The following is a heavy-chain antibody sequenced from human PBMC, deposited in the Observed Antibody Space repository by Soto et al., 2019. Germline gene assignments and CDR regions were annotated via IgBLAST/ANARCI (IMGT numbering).Heavy chain of an antibody. V-gene: IGHV4-39*01. CDR1: GGSISSSSYY. CDR2: IYYSGST. D-gene: IGHD1-26*01. CDR3: AGGSGSYYYYYGMDV. J-gene: IGHJ6*02. Sequence: SKTLSLTCTVSGGSISSSSYYWGWIRQPPGKGLEWIGSIYYSGSTYYNPSLKSRVTISVDTSKNQFSLKLSSVTAADTAVYYCAGGSGSYYYYYGMDVWGQGTTVTVSS.